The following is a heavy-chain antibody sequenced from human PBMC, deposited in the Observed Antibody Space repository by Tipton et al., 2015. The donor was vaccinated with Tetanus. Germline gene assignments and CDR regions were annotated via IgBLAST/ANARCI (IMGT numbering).Heavy chain of an antibody. D-gene: IGHD3-10*01. CDR3: ARDRGVRGGYYYYHGMDV. V-gene: IGHV4-30-4*01. J-gene: IGHJ6*02. CDR1: GGSISRGDYY. CDR2: ISNSGST. Sequence: TLSLTCSVSGGSISRGDYYWSWIRQPPGKGLEWIGYISNSGSTYYNPSLKSRVTISVDTSQKQISLKVNSVTAADTAVYYCARDRGVRGGYYYYHGMDVWGQGTTVTVSS.